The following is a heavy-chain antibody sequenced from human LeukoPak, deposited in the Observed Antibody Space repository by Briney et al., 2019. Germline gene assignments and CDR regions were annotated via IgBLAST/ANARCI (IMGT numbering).Heavy chain of an antibody. CDR3: AKDTYYYDSSGVDY. V-gene: IGHV3-30*18. Sequence: GGSLRLSCAASGFTFSSYGMHWVRQAPGKGLEWVAVISYDGSNKYYADSVKGRFTISRDNSKNTLYLQMNSLRAEDTAVYYCAKDTYYYDSSGVDYWGHGTLVTVSS. CDR2: ISYDGSNK. CDR1: GFTFSSYG. D-gene: IGHD3-22*01. J-gene: IGHJ4*01.